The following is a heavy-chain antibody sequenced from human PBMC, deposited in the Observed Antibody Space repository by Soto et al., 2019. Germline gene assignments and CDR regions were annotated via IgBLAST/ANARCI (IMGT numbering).Heavy chain of an antibody. CDR1: GFTFSSYA. V-gene: IGHV3-23*01. D-gene: IGHD5-12*01. CDR3: ARGINGCDLWAEYFDY. Sequence: GSLRLSCAASGFTFSSYAMSWVRQAPGKGLEWVSAISGSGGSTYYADSVKGRFTISRDNSKNTLFLQMNSLRTEDTAVYYCARGINGCDLWAEYFDYWGQGALVTVSS. J-gene: IGHJ4*02. CDR2: ISGSGGST.